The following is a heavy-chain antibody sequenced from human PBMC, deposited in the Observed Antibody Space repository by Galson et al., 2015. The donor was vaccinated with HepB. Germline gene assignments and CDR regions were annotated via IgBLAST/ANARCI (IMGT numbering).Heavy chain of an antibody. CDR2: FDPEDGET. CDR3: ARAWRAGHFDY. D-gene: IGHD3-3*01. Sequence: SVKVSCKVSGYTLTELSMHWVRQAPGKGPEWMGGFDPEDGETIYAQKFQGRVTITRDTSASTAYMELSSLRSEDTAVYYCARAWRAGHFDYWGQGTLVTVSS. CDR1: GYTLTELS. J-gene: IGHJ4*02. V-gene: IGHV1-24*01.